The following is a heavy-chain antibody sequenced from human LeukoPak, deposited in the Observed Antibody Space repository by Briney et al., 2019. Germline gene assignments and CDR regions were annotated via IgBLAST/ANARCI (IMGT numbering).Heavy chain of an antibody. D-gene: IGHD6-19*01. V-gene: IGHV4-59*01. CDR1: GGSISSYY. J-gene: IGHJ4*02. CDR2: IYYSGST. Sequence: PSETLSLTCTVSGGSISSYYWSWIRQPPGKGLEWIGYIYYSGSTNYNPSLKSRVTISVDTSKNQFSLKLSSVTAADTAVYYCARGPLYSSGWYLEEDYWGQGTLVTVSS. CDR3: ARGPLYSSGWYLEEDY.